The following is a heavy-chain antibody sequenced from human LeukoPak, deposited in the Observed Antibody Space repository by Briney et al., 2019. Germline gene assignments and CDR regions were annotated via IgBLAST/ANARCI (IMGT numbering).Heavy chain of an antibody. D-gene: IGHD3-22*01. Sequence: PSETLSLTCTVSGGSISSSSYYWGWIRQPPGKGLEWIGSIYYSGSTYYNPSLKSRVTISVDTSKNQFSLKLSSVTAADTAVYYCASPRGSGYAFDIWGQGTMVTVSS. CDR2: IYYSGST. V-gene: IGHV4-39*01. CDR3: ASPRGSGYAFDI. J-gene: IGHJ3*02. CDR1: GGSISSSSYY.